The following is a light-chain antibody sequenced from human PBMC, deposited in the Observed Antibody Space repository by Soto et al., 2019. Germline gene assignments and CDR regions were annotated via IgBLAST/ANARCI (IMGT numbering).Light chain of an antibody. CDR2: DAS. J-gene: IGKJ1*01. CDR3: QQYETFSGT. V-gene: IGKV1-5*01. CDR1: QRISSW. Sequence: DIQMTQSPSTLSASVGDRVTIPCRASQRISSWLAWYQQKPGEAPKLLIYDASALPRGVPSRFSGSGSGTKFTLTIASLQPDDFATYYCQQYETFSGTFGPGTKVDIK.